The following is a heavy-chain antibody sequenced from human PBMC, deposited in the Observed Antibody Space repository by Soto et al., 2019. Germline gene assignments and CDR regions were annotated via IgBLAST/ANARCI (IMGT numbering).Heavy chain of an antibody. CDR2: ITSSGSYI. CDR1: GFTFSTYT. D-gene: IGHD1-26*01. V-gene: IGHV3-21*01. J-gene: IGHJ6*02. CDR3: ARASGSYDYGMDI. Sequence: GGSLRLSCAASGFTFSTYTMNWVRQAPGKGLEWVSSITSSGSYIYFADSVKGRFTISRDNAKNSLSLQMNSLRADDTAVYYCARASGSYDYGMDIWGQGTTVTVSS.